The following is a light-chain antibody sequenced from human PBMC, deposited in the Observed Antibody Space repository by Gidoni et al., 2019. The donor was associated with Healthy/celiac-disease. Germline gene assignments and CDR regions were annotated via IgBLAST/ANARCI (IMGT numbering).Light chain of an antibody. CDR2: DAS. CDR3: QQYDNLQHT. Sequence: QMTQSPSSLSASVGDRVTITCQASQDISNYLNWYQQKPGKAPKLLIYDASNLETGVPSRFSGSGSGTDFTFTISSLQPEDIATYYCQQYDNLQHTFGHXTKLEIK. J-gene: IGKJ2*01. V-gene: IGKV1-33*01. CDR1: QDISNY.